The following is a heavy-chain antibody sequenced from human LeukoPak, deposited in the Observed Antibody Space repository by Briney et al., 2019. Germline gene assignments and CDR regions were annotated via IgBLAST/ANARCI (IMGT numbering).Heavy chain of an antibody. D-gene: IGHD5-24*01. CDR3: AKFEEMATINPFDY. CDR1: GFTFSSYT. CDR2: ISASGANT. Sequence: GGSLRLSCAASGFTFSSYTMSWVRQAPGKGLEWVSGISASGANTYYTDPVKGRFTISRDNSKNTLYLQMNSLRAEDTAVYYCAKFEEMATINPFDYWGQGTLVTVSS. V-gene: IGHV3-23*01. J-gene: IGHJ4*02.